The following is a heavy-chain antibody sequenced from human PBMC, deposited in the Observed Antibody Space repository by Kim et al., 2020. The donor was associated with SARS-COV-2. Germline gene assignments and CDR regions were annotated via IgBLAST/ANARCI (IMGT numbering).Heavy chain of an antibody. CDR2: IIPIFGTA. J-gene: IGHJ4*02. D-gene: IGHD3-10*01. CDR3: TGDFDGSGPLYDY. CDR1: GGTFSSYA. V-gene: IGHV1-69*13. Sequence: SVKVSCKASGGTFSSYAISWVRQAPGQGLEWMGGIIPIFGTANYAPKLQGRVTITADESTSTAYMELSSLRYEDTAVYYCTGDFDGSGPLYDYWVQGTLVTVSS.